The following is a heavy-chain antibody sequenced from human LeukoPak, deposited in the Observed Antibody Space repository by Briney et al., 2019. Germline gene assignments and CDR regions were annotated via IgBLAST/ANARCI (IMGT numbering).Heavy chain of an antibody. Sequence: GASVKVSCKASGGTFSSYAISWVRQAPGQGLEWMGGIIPIFGTANYAQKFQGRVTITADESTSTAYMELRSLRSDDTAVYYCARGRSHGDGSGSYYDYFDYWGQGTLVTVSS. CDR1: GGTFSSYA. J-gene: IGHJ4*02. D-gene: IGHD3-10*01. CDR3: ARGRSHGDGSGSYYDYFDY. CDR2: IIPIFGTA. V-gene: IGHV1-69*13.